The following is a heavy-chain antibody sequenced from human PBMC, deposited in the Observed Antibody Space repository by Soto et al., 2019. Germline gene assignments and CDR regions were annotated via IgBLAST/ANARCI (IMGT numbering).Heavy chain of an antibody. V-gene: IGHV3-23*01. CDR2: ISGSGGST. J-gene: IGHJ4*02. CDR1: GFTFSSYA. D-gene: IGHD3-3*01. Sequence: GGSLRLSCAASGFTFSSYAMSWVRQAPGKGLEWVSAISGSGGSTYYADSVKGRITISRDNSKNTLYLQMNSLRAEDTAVYYCAKDKNYDFWSGPVFDYWGQGTLVTVSS. CDR3: AKDKNYDFWSGPVFDY.